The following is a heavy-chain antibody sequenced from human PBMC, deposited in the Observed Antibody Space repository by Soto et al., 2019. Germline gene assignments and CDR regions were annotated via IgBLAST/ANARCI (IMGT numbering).Heavy chain of an antibody. CDR3: EKVEVTTRLDAFDI. V-gene: IGHV3-30*18. CDR2: ISYDGSNK. Sequence: GGSLRLSCAASGFTFSSYGMHWVRQAPGKGLEWVAVISYDGSNKYYADSVKGRFTISRDNSKNTLYLQMNSLRAEDTAVYYCEKVEVTTRLDAFDIWGQGTMVTVSS. CDR1: GFTFSSYG. D-gene: IGHD4-17*01. J-gene: IGHJ3*02.